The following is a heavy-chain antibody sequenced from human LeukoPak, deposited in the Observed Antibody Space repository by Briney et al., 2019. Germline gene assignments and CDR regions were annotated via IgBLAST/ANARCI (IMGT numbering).Heavy chain of an antibody. V-gene: IGHV3-23*01. Sequence: PGGSLRLSCAASRFTFSSYAMSWVRQAPGKGLEWVSAISGSGGSTYYADSVKGRFIISRDNSENTLYLQMNSLKTEDTAVYYCTTDFRAVASWGQGTLVTVSS. CDR2: ISGSGGST. CDR3: TTDFRAVAS. J-gene: IGHJ5*02. CDR1: RFTFSSYA. D-gene: IGHD6-19*01.